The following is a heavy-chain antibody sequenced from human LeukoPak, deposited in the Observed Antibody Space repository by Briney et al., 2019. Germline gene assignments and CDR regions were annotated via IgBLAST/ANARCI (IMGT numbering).Heavy chain of an antibody. D-gene: IGHD6-13*01. CDR3: ARGRGKVAQLVRYYYYMDV. CDR2: MNPNSGNT. CDR1: GYTFTSYD. V-gene: IGHV1-8*01. J-gene: IGHJ6*03. Sequence: ASVKVSCKASGYTFTSYDINWVRRATGQGLEWMGWMNPNSGNTGYAQKFQGRVTMTRNTSISTAYMELSSLRSEDTAVYYCARGRGKVAQLVRYYYYMDVWGKGTTVTVSS.